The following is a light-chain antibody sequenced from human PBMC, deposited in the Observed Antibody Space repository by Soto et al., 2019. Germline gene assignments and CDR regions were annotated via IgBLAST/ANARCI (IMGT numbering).Light chain of an antibody. J-gene: IGLJ2*01. CDR1: SSDVGAYNY. CDR3: CSDPRL. V-gene: IGLV2-11*01. Sequence: QSVLTQPRSVSGSPGQSVTISCTGTSSDVGAYNYVSWYQQYPGKAPKLLIYDVTNRPSGVPDRFSGSKSGNTATLTISGLQAADEADYSCCSDPRLFGGGTKVTVL. CDR2: DVT.